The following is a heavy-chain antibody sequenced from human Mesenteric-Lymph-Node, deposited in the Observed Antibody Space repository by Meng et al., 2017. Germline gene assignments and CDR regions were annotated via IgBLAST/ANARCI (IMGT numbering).Heavy chain of an antibody. Sequence: QGQLQQWGAGLVKAAETLSRTCAVHGGSFSGYYWSWIRQPPGKGLEWIGEINHSGSTNYDPSLKSRVTISVDTSKNQFSLKLSSVTAADTAVYYCARGGGNSWYIDYWGQGTLVTVSS. D-gene: IGHD6-13*01. CDR2: INHSGST. J-gene: IGHJ4*02. V-gene: IGHV4-34*01. CDR3: ARGGGNSWYIDY. CDR1: GGSFSGYY.